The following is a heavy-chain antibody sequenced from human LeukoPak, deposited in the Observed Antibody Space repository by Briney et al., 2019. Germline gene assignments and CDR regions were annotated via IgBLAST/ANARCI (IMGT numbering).Heavy chain of an antibody. D-gene: IGHD2-15*01. J-gene: IGHJ6*02. CDR1: GFSFSSYA. CDR3: AKDNAPAPYFYNALHA. V-gene: IGHV3-23*01. CDR2: ISGSGGTT. Sequence: PGGSLRLSCAASGFSFSSYAMSWVRQAPGKGLEWVSSISGSGGTTSNADSVKGRFTTSRDNSKKTLYLQMNSLSVDDTAVYYCAKDNAPAPYFYNALHAWGQGITVTVSS.